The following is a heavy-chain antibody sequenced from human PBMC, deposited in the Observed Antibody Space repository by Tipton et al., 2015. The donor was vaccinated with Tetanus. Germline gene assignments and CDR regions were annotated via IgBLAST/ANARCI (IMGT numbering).Heavy chain of an antibody. CDR3: ARGGSYLGIYYYYAIDV. J-gene: IGHJ6*01. Sequence: QVQLVQSGAEVRRPGSSVKVSCKTSGGSFSTYITSWVRQAPGQGLEWMGGIIPVFGTITYAQRFQGRLSITADKSTNTAYMELSRLTSEDTAVYYGARGGSYLGIYYYYAIDVWGQGTTVTVSS. D-gene: IGHD1-26*01. CDR1: GGSFSTYI. CDR2: IIPVFGTI. V-gene: IGHV1-69*06.